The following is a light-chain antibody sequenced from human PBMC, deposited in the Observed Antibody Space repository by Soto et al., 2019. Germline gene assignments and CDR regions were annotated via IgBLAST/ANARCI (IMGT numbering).Light chain of an antibody. CDR3: QQYNNWPLRT. V-gene: IGKV3-15*01. Sequence: EIVLTQSPATLSLSPGERATLSCRASQSVGSSLAWYQQKPGQAPRLLIYGASTRATGIPARFSGSGSGTEFTLTISSLQSEDFAVYYCQQYNNWPLRTFGQGTKVDIK. CDR1: QSVGSS. CDR2: GAS. J-gene: IGKJ1*01.